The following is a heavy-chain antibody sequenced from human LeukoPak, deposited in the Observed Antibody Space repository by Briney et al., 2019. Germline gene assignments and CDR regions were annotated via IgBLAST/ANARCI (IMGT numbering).Heavy chain of an antibody. Sequence: SQTLSLTCTVSGASMRSETHYWSWLRQLPGKGPEWIAYIYYTAGAYYNPSLQSRVTISLDASENQFSLKLSSVTAADTAVYYCARDTGGYCSGGSCYSTSWFDPWGQGTLVTVSS. CDR1: GASMRSETHY. CDR2: IYYTAGA. D-gene: IGHD2-15*01. CDR3: ARDTGGYCSGGSCYSTSWFDP. J-gene: IGHJ5*02. V-gene: IGHV4-30-4*08.